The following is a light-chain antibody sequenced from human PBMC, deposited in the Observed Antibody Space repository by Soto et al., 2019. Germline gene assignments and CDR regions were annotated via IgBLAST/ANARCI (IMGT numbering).Light chain of an antibody. CDR3: QQYNKWSPWG. Sequence: EIVMTQSPATLSVSPGERATLSCRASQSVSSNLAWYQQKPGQAPRLLIYGASTRATGIPARFSGSGSGKEFTLTISSLQSEDFAVYYCQQYNKWSPWGFGQGTKVEIK. CDR1: QSVSSN. J-gene: IGKJ1*01. CDR2: GAS. V-gene: IGKV3-15*01.